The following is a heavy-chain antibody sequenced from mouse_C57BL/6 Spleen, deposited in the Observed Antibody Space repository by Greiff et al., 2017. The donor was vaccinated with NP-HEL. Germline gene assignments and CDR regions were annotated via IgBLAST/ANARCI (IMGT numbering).Heavy chain of an antibody. D-gene: IGHD1-1*01. CDR2: INPSTGGT. CDR3: ARMCYYGSSSLSFDY. CDR1: GYSFTGYY. J-gene: IGHJ2*01. V-gene: IGHV1-42*01. Sequence: EVQLQQSGPELVKPGASVKISCKASGYSFTGYYMNWVKQSPEKSIEWIGEINPSTGGTTYNQKFKAKATLTVDKSSSTAYMQLKSLTSEDSAVYYCARMCYYGSSSLSFDYWGQGTTLTVSS.